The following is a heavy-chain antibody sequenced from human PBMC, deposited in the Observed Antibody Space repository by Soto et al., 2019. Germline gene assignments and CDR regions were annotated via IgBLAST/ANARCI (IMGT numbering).Heavy chain of an antibody. CDR3: AKDKVPVVVTAPFDY. Sequence: QVQLVESGGGVVQPGRSLRLSCAASGFTFSSYGMHWVRQAPGKGLEWVAVIPYDGSNKYYADSVKGRFTISRDNSKNTLYLQMNSLRAEDTAVYYCAKDKVPVVVTAPFDYWGQGTLVTVSS. D-gene: IGHD2-21*02. CDR1: GFTFSSYG. CDR2: IPYDGSNK. J-gene: IGHJ4*02. V-gene: IGHV3-30*18.